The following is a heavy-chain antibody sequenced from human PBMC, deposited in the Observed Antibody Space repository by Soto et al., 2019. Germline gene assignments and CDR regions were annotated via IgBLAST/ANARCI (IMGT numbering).Heavy chain of an antibody. J-gene: IGHJ4*02. Sequence: PSETLSLTCTVSGGSISSYYWSWIRQPPGKGLEWIGYIYYSGSTNYNPSLKSRVTISVDTSKNQFSLKLSSVTAADTAVYYCARLAGTEGWPYDFAYWGQGTLVTVSS. CDR2: IYYSGST. CDR1: GGSISSYY. CDR3: ARLAGTEGWPYDFAY. D-gene: IGHD6-13*01. V-gene: IGHV4-59*08.